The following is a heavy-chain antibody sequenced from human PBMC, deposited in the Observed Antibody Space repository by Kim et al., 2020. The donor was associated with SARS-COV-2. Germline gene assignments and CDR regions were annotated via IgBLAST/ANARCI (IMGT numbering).Heavy chain of an antibody. Sequence: GGSLRLSCAASGFTFSSYSMNWVRQAPGKGLEWVSSISSSSSYIYYADSVKGRFTISRDNAKNSLYLQMNSLRAEDTAVYYCARDGWPNYYYGMDVWGQGTKVTVYS. CDR2: ISSSSSYI. J-gene: IGHJ6*02. CDR3: ARDGWPNYYYGMDV. V-gene: IGHV3-21*01. D-gene: IGHD2-15*01. CDR1: GFTFSSYS.